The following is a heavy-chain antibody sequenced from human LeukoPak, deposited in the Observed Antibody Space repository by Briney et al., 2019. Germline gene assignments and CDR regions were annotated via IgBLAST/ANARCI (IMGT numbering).Heavy chain of an antibody. CDR1: GFTFSNDW. CDR2: IKRDGSQI. V-gene: IGHV3-7*01. CDR3: ARDTSPSSGSTYFDAFDM. Sequence: GGSLRLSCVSSGFTFSNDWMTWVRQAPGKGLDWVANIKRDGSQIHYADSVKGRFTISRDNTKLLLQMNSLRVEDTARYYCARDTSPSSGSTYFDAFDMWGQGTMVSVSS. J-gene: IGHJ3*02. D-gene: IGHD1-1*01.